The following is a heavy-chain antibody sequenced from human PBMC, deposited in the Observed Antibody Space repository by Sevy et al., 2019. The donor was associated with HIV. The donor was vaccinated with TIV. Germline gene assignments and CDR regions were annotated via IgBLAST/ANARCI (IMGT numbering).Heavy chain of an antibody. D-gene: IGHD6-19*01. Sequence: SETLSLTCAVYGGSFSGYYWSWIRQPPGKGLEWIGEINHSGSTNYNPSLKSRVTISVDTSKNQFSLKLSSVTAADTAVYYCARDKRSSGWSDYYYGMDVWGQGTTVTVSS. V-gene: IGHV4-34*01. J-gene: IGHJ6*02. CDR1: GGSFSGYY. CDR3: ARDKRSSGWSDYYYGMDV. CDR2: INHSGST.